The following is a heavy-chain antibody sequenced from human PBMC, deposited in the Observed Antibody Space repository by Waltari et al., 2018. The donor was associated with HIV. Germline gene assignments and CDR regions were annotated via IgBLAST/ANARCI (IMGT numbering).Heavy chain of an antibody. Sequence: QLQLQESGPGLVKPSETLSLTCTVSGGSISSTSYYWGWIRQPPGKGREWIGTFYYSGRTYNNPSLKSRVTISVDTSKNQFSLKRSSVAAADTAVYYCARLRGRGGITMIVPRFDPWGQGTLVTVSS. CDR2: FYYSGRT. V-gene: IGHV4-39*01. J-gene: IGHJ5*02. CDR3: ARLRGRGGITMIVPRFDP. D-gene: IGHD3-22*01. CDR1: GGSISSTSYY.